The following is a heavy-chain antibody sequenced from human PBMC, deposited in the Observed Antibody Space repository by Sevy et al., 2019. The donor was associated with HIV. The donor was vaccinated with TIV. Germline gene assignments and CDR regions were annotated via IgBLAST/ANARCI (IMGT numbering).Heavy chain of an antibody. V-gene: IGHV4-59*01. CDR2: IYFSGST. Sequence: SETLSLTCTVSGGSISNYFWSWIRQPPGKGLEWIGYIYFSGSTNYNPSLKSRVTISVDTSKNQFSLKLSSVTAADTAVYYCARESIGAVGDFDYWGQGTLVTVSS. D-gene: IGHD6-13*01. CDR3: ARESIGAVGDFDY. CDR1: GGSISNYF. J-gene: IGHJ4*02.